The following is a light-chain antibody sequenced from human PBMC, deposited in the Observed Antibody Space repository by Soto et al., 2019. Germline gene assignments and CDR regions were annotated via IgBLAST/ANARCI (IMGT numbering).Light chain of an antibody. CDR2: EVS. CDR1: ISDVGGHDY. Sequence: QSALTQPASVSGSPGQSITISCTGTISDVGGHDYVSWYQQHPGKAPKLMIYEVSNRPSGISNRFSGSKSGNTASLTISGLQAEDEADYFCSSYRRGSTLKVFGTGTKVTVL. CDR3: SSYRRGSTLKV. J-gene: IGLJ1*01. V-gene: IGLV2-14*01.